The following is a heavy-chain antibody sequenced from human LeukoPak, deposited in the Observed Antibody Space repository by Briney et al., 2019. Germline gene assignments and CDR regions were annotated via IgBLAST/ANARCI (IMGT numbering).Heavy chain of an antibody. CDR2: INAGNGNR. V-gene: IGHV1-3*01. Sequence: ASVTVSFTAVGYSFTSYAMNWVRQGPGQRLEWMGWINAGNGNRKYSQKVQARVTITRDTSASTAYIELSSLRSEDTAVYSCARDRSSGWYLRTARFAFDPWGQGTLVTVSS. CDR1: GYSFTSYA. CDR3: ARDRSSGWYLRTARFAFDP. D-gene: IGHD6-19*01. J-gene: IGHJ5*02.